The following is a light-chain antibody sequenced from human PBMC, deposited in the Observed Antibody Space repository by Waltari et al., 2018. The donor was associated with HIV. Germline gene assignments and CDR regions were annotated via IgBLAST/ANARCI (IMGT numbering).Light chain of an antibody. J-gene: IGKJ2*01. Sequence: SLSPGERATLSCRASQSVSSSSLAWYQQKPGQAPRLLIYGASSRATGIPDRFSGSGSGTDFTLTISRLEPEDFVVYYCQQYGSSPQTFGQGTKLEIK. CDR3: QQYGSSPQT. CDR2: GAS. CDR1: QSVSSSS. V-gene: IGKV3-20*01.